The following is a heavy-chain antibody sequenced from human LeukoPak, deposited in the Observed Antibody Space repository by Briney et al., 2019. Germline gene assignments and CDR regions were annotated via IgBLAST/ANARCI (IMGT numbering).Heavy chain of an antibody. D-gene: IGHD6-13*01. CDR1: GFTFSSYS. CDR3: AKDKGIAAAPLDYMDV. J-gene: IGHJ6*03. CDR2: ISGSGGST. V-gene: IGHV3-23*01. Sequence: GGSLRLSCAASGFTFSSYSMNWVRQAPGKGLEWVSAISGSGGSTYYADSVKGRFTISRDNSKNTLYLQMNSLRVEDTAVYYCAKDKGIAAAPLDYMDVWGKGTTVTVSS.